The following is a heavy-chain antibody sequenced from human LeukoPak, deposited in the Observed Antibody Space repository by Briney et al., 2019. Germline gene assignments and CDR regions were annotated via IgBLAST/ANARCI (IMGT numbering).Heavy chain of an antibody. CDR2: IYSSGST. Sequence: SETLSRTCSVSGGSIRSYFWSWIRQPPGKGLEWIGHIYSSGSTNVNPSLERRVNISVDQSKHQCSLNLNSVTAADTAVCYCARDFPSATGAWDGWFDPWGQGTLVTVSS. CDR3: ARDFPSATGAWDGWFDP. J-gene: IGHJ5*02. D-gene: IGHD7-27*01. V-gene: IGHV4-59*01. CDR1: GGSIRSYF.